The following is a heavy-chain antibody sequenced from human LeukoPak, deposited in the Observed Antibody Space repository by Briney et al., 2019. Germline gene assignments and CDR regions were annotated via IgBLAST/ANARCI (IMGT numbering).Heavy chain of an antibody. V-gene: IGHV3-23*01. CDR1: GFTFSSYA. Sequence: GGSLRLSCAASGFTFSSYAMNWVRQAPGKGLEWVAGISSGDRTFHAESVKGRFTISRDKSKDTLYLQMNSLRAEDTAVYYCAKDATASPYFHWFDNWGQGTQVIISS. D-gene: IGHD3-9*01. CDR2: ISSGDRT. CDR3: AKDATASPYFHWFDN. J-gene: IGHJ4*02.